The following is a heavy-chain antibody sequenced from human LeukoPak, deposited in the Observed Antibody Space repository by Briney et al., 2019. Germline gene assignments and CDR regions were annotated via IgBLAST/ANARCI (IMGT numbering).Heavy chain of an antibody. Sequence: SETLSLTCTVSGGPISSYYWSWIRQPPGKGLEWIGYIYYSGTTNYNPSLKSRVTISVDTSKNQFSLKLSSVTAADTAVYYCARHSGSSPHYFDYWGQGSLVTVSS. J-gene: IGHJ4*02. CDR2: IYYSGTT. V-gene: IGHV4-59*08. CDR3: ARHSGSSPHYFDY. CDR1: GGPISSYY. D-gene: IGHD1-26*01.